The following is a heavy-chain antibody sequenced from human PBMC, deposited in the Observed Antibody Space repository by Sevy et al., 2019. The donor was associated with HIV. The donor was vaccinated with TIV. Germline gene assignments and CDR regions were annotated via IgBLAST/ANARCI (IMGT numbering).Heavy chain of an antibody. CDR2: ISYTGDTK. Sequence: GGSLRVSCAASGFNFRTHAMHWVRHAPGRGLEWVAVISYTGDTKYNTASVKGRFTISRDNSKSTLFLQMNSLRPEDTAVYYCARDSVYSPYDYPGNYWGQGTLVTVSS. CDR1: GFNFRTHA. D-gene: IGHD5-12*01. V-gene: IGHV3-30-3*01. CDR3: ARDSVYSPYDYPGNY. J-gene: IGHJ4*02.